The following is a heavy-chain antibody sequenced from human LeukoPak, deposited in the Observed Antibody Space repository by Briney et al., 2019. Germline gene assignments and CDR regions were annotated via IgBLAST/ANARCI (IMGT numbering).Heavy chain of an antibody. Sequence: SVKVSCKASGGTFSSYAISWVRQAPGQGLEWMGGIIPIFGTANYAQKFQGRVTITADESTSTAYMELSSLRSEDTAVYYCARRGSYGYWFDPWGQGTLVTVSS. D-gene: IGHD5-18*01. CDR3: ARRGSYGYWFDP. J-gene: IGHJ5*02. CDR1: GGTFSSYA. CDR2: IIPIFGTA. V-gene: IGHV1-69*13.